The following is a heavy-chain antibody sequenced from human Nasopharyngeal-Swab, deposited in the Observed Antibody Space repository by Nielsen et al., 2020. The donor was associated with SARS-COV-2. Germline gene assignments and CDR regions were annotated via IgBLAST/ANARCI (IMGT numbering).Heavy chain of an antibody. V-gene: IGHV3-48*04. CDR2: ISSSSSAI. Sequence: GESLKISCAASGFTFSTYSMNWVRQAPGKGLEWVSYISSSSSAIYYADSVKGRFSISRDNAKNSLYLQMNSLTAEDTAVYYCARERGGGYGDYWGQGTLVTVSS. CDR1: GFTFSTYS. CDR3: ARERGGGYGDY. D-gene: IGHD5-12*01. J-gene: IGHJ4*02.